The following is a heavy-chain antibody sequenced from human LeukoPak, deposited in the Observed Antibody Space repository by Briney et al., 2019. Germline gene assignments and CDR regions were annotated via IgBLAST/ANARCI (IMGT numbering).Heavy chain of an antibody. D-gene: IGHD5-18*01. CDR1: GFTFTSYA. V-gene: IGHV3-23*01. J-gene: IGHJ3*02. CDR2: ISDSGGST. CDR3: AGGYSYGPSAFDI. Sequence: GGSLRLSCAASGFTFTSYAMSWVRQAPGKGLEWVSAISDSGGSTYYADSVKGRFTISRDNAKNSLYLQMNSLRAEDTAVYYCAGGYSYGPSAFDIWGQGTMVTVSS.